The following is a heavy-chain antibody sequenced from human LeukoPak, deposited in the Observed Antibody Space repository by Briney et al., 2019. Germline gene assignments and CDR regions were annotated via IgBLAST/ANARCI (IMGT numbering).Heavy chain of an antibody. CDR3: VRENSGWYRPALGRESAYYYYYYMDV. CDR2: IKQDGSEK. CDR1: GFTFSSYW. J-gene: IGHJ6*03. V-gene: IGHV3-7*01. Sequence: GGSLRLSCAASGFTFSSYWMSWVRQAPGKGLEWVANIKQDGSEKYYVDSVKGRFTISRDNAKNSLYLQMNSLRAEDTAVYYCVRENSGWYRPALGRESAYYYYYYMDVWGKGTTVTVSS. D-gene: IGHD6-19*01.